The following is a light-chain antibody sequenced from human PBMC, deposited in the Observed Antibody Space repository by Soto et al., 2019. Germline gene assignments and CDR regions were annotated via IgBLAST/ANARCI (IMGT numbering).Light chain of an antibody. V-gene: IGKV3-15*01. CDR2: GAS. CDR1: QSVSSN. J-gene: IGKJ1*01. CDR3: QQYNNWLRT. Sequence: EIVMTQSPATLSVSPGERATLSCRASQSVSSNLAWYQQKPGQAPRLLIYGASTRATGIPARFSGSGSGTEFTLNISSLQSEDCAVYYCQQYNNWLRTFGQGTKVEIK.